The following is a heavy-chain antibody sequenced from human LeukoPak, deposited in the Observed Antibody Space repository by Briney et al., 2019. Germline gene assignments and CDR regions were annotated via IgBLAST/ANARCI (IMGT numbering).Heavy chain of an antibody. V-gene: IGHV4-59*12. CDR2: IYYSGST. CDR3: AREWDSLWFAEADV. D-gene: IGHD3-10*01. J-gene: IGHJ6*04. CDR1: GGSISSYY. Sequence: SETLSLTCTVSGGSISSYYWSWIRQPPGKGLGWIGYIYYSGSTNYNPSLKSRVTMSVDTSKNQFSLKLSSVTAADTAAYYCAREWDSLWFAEADVWGKGTTVTISS.